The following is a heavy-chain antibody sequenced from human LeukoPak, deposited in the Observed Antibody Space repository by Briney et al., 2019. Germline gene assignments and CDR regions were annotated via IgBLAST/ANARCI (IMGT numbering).Heavy chain of an antibody. CDR1: GFTFTSYW. CDR3: AREGEYYDFWSGYPLDFYGLDV. D-gene: IGHD3-3*01. Sequence: GGSLRLSCAASGFTFTSYWMSWVRQAPGKGLEWVANINQDGSEKYYVDSVKGRFTISRDNAKNSLYLQMSSLRAEDTAVYYCAREGEYYDFWSGYPLDFYGLDVWGQGTTVTVSS. V-gene: IGHV3-7*05. CDR2: INQDGSEK. J-gene: IGHJ6*02.